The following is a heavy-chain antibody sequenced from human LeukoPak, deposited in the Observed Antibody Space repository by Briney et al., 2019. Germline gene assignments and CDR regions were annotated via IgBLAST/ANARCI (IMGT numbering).Heavy chain of an antibody. CDR3: ARRPWAIFGVVNDAFDI. CDR2: ISGSGGST. Sequence: GGSLRLSCAASGFTFSSYAMSWVRQAPGKGLEWVSAISGSGGSTYYADSVKGRFTISRDNAKNTLYLQMNSLRAEDTAVYYCARRPWAIFGVVNDAFDIWGQGTMVTVSS. CDR1: GFTFSSYA. D-gene: IGHD3-3*01. V-gene: IGHV3-23*01. J-gene: IGHJ3*02.